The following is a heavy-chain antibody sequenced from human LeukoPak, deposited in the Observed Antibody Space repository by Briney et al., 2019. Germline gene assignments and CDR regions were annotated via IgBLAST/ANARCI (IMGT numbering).Heavy chain of an antibody. V-gene: IGHV4-39*01. Sequence: SETLSLTCTVSGGSISSSSYYWGWIRQPPGKGLEWIGSIYYSGSTYYNPSLKSRVTISVDTSKNQFSLKLSSVTAADTAVYYCARGGGPLFYSSSWYVGYFQHWGQGTLVTVSS. CDR2: IYYSGST. CDR1: GGSISSSSYY. CDR3: ARGGGPLFYSSSWYVGYFQH. J-gene: IGHJ1*01. D-gene: IGHD6-13*01.